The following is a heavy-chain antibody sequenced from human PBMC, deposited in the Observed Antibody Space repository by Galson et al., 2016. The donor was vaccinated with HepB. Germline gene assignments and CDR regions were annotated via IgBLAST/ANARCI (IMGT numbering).Heavy chain of an antibody. D-gene: IGHD1/OR15-1a*01. CDR2: TYYSSKWYN. J-gene: IGHJ6*02. CDR1: GDSVSSNSAA. Sequence: CAIYGDSVSSNSAAWNWIRQSPSRGLEWLGRTYYSSKWYNEYAVSVKSRRIVNPDTSKNQFSLQLNSVTPEDTAVYYCVEQRKGAPYGMDVWGQGTTVTVSS. CDR3: VEQRKGAPYGMDV. V-gene: IGHV6-1*01.